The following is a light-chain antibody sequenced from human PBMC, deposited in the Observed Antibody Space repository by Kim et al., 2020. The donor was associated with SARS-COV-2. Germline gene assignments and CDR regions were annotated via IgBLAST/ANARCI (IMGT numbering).Light chain of an antibody. J-gene: IGKJ2*01. Sequence: SVCTGERPTLLSRASESVSNRFAWSQQTPGRAPRFLIDGASTRDTDVPDRFSGSGSETDFTLTISSLQSEDFAVYYCQQYNDWPYTLGQGTKLEI. CDR2: GAS. V-gene: IGKV3-15*01. CDR1: ESVSNR. CDR3: QQYNDWPYT.